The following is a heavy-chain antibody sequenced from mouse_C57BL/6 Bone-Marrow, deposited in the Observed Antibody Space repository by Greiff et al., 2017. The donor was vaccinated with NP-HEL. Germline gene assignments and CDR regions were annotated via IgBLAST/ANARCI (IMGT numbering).Heavy chain of an antibody. J-gene: IGHJ2*01. V-gene: IGHV1-52*01. CDR1: GYTFTSYW. CDR2: IDPSDSET. Sequence: QVQLQQPGAELVRPGSSVKLSCKASGYTFTSYWMHWVKQRPIQGLEWIGNIDPSDSETPYNQEFKDKATLTVDQSSSTAYMQLSSLSSEDSAVYYFARGYYFDYWGQGTTLTVSS. CDR3: ARGYYFDY.